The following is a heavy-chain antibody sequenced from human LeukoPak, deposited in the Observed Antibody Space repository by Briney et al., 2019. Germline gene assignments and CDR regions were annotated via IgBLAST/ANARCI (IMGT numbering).Heavy chain of an antibody. CDR2: ITISSTFI. CDR3: ARDGHGDGFLTGYSYFGMDV. J-gene: IGHJ6*02. Sequence: GGSLRLSCAASGFSLSSYSMNWVRQAPGMGLEWVSSITISSTFIYYADSVKGRFTISRDNAESSLFLQMNSLRAEDTAVYFCARDGHGDGFLTGYSYFGMDVWGQGTTVTVSS. D-gene: IGHD3-9*01. V-gene: IGHV3-21*01. CDR1: GFSLSSYS.